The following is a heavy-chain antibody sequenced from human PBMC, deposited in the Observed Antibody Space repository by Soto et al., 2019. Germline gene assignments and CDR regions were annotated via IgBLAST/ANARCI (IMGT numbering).Heavy chain of an antibody. CDR2: IIPIFGTA. J-gene: IGHJ4*02. CDR3: AREGTRDGYNRYYFDY. Sequence: SVKVSCKASGGTFSSYAISWVRQAPGQGLEWMGGIIPIFGTANYAQKFQGRVTITADESTSTAYMELSSLRSEDTAVYYCAREGTRDGYNRYYFDYWGQGTLVTVSS. CDR1: GGTFSSYA. V-gene: IGHV1-69*13. D-gene: IGHD5-12*01.